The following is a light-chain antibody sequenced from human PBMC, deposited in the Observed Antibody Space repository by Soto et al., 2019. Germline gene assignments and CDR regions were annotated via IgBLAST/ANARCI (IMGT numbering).Light chain of an antibody. J-gene: IGKJ1*01. Sequence: EIVLTQSPGTLSLSPGERATLSCRASQSVSSSYLAWYQQKPGQAPRLLIYGASSRATGIPDRFSGSGSGTDFTLTLSRLELEDFAVYYCQQYGNSPRTFGQGTKVEIK. CDR3: QQYGNSPRT. CDR2: GAS. CDR1: QSVSSSY. V-gene: IGKV3-20*01.